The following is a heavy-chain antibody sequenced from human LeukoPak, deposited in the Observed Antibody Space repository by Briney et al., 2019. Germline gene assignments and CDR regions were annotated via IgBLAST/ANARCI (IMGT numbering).Heavy chain of an antibody. CDR2: IYYSGST. CDR1: GGSISSYY. J-gene: IGHJ6*02. V-gene: IGHV4-59*01. CDR3: ARGLNSPSHSLWFGEGYYYYGMDV. D-gene: IGHD3-10*01. Sequence: SETLSLTCTVSGGSISSYYWSWIRQPPGKGLEWIGYIYYSGSTNYNPSLKSRVTISVDTSKNQFSLKLSSVTAADTAVYYCARGLNSPSHSLWFGEGYYYYGMDVWGQGTTVTVSS.